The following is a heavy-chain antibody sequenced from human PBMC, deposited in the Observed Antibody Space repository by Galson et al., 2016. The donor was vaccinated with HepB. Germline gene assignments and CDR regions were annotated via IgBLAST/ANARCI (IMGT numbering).Heavy chain of an antibody. CDR2: ISWNSGSV. CDR1: GFTFDDYA. V-gene: IGHV3-9*01. J-gene: IGHJ6*02. D-gene: IGHD3-16*01. CDR3: AKARPGSIPVGGHHGMDV. Sequence: SLRLSCATSGFTFDDYAMHWVRQAPGMGLEWVAGISWNSGSVAYADSVKGRFSISRDHAKKYLYLQMNNLRSEDTALYYCAKARPGSIPVGGHHGMDVWGQGTTVTVSS.